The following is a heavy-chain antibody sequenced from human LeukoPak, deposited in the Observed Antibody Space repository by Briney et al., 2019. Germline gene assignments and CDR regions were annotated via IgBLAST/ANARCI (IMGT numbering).Heavy chain of an antibody. Sequence: SETLSLTCTVSGGSISSSSYYWGWIRQPPGKGLEWIGSIYYSGSTYYNPSLKSRVTISVDTSKNQFSLKLSSVTAADTAVYYCARTTSSWYVDYWGQGTLVTVSP. D-gene: IGHD6-13*01. J-gene: IGHJ4*02. CDR3: ARTTSSWYVDY. CDR1: GGSISSSSYY. V-gene: IGHV4-39*07. CDR2: IYYSGST.